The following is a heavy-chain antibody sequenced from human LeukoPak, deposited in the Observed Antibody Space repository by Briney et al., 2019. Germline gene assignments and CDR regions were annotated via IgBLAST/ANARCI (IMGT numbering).Heavy chain of an antibody. CDR3: ASAYTGTTVTIEFGY. Sequence: ASVKVSCKASGYTFTSYYMHWVRQAPGQGLEWMGIINPSGGSTSYAQKFQGRVTMTRDTSTSTVYMELSSLRSEDTAVYYCASAYTGTTVTIEFGYWGQGTLVTVSS. J-gene: IGHJ4*02. D-gene: IGHD4-17*01. CDR2: INPSGGST. V-gene: IGHV1-46*01. CDR1: GYTFTSYY.